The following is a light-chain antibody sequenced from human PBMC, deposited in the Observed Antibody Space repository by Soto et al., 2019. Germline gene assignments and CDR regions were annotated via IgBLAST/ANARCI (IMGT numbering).Light chain of an antibody. CDR2: LTY. CDR1: QDIGND. CDR3: LQPNFHPRT. Sequence: DIPVTNYPASLSASVGYRFTITCLASQDIGNDVGWYQQKPGKAPKRLIYLTYSLQTGVPSRFSGSGSGTDFSLTISILQAEDAVPYCCLQPNFHPRTFGQGTKVDIK. V-gene: IGKV1-17*01. J-gene: IGKJ1*01.